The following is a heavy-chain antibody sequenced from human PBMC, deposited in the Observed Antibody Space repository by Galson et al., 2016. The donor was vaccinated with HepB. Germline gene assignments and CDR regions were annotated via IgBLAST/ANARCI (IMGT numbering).Heavy chain of an antibody. Sequence: SLRLSCAASGFTFSNYGMHWVRQAPGKGLEWVAVMSVDGSNKYYADSVKGRFIISRDNSKNTLCLQMNSLRAEDTAVYFCARFGGSLGMDVWGQGTTVTVSS. J-gene: IGHJ6*02. D-gene: IGHD2-15*01. CDR1: GFTFSNYG. CDR3: ARFGGSLGMDV. V-gene: IGHV3-30*03. CDR2: MSVDGSNK.